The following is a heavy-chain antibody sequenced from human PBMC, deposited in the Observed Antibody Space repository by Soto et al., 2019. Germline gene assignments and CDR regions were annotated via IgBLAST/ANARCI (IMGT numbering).Heavy chain of an antibody. Sequence: SETLSLTCACYGGSLNKFYWSLIRQPPGKGPEWIGQINDGGSTNYNSSLKGRFTISRDNAKNSLYLQMNSLRAEDTAVYYCARMGFSGYGWVGYYYYGMDVWGQGTTVTVSS. CDR1: GGSLNKFY. D-gene: IGHD5-12*01. J-gene: IGHJ6*02. V-gene: IGHV4-34*01. CDR3: ARMGFSGYGWVGYYYYGMDV. CDR2: INDGGST.